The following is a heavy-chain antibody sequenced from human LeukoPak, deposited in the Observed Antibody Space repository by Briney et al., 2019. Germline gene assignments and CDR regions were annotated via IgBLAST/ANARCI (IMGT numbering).Heavy chain of an antibody. J-gene: IGHJ4*02. CDR2: INHSGST. V-gene: IGHV4-61*01. Sequence: PSETLSLTCTVSGGSVSGGSYYWSWIRQPPGKGLEWIGEINHSGSTNYNPSLKSRVTISVDTSKNQFSLKLSSVTAADTAVYYCARVAIFGVVIIQPLYYFDYWGQGTLVTVSS. D-gene: IGHD3-3*01. CDR3: ARVAIFGVVIIQPLYYFDY. CDR1: GGSVSGGSYY.